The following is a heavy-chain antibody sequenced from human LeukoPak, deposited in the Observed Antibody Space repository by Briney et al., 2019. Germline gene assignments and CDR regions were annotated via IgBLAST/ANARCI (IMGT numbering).Heavy chain of an antibody. Sequence: GGSLRLSCAASGFTFSSYSMNWVRQAPGKGLEWVSSISSSSSYIYYADSVKGRFTISRDNAKNSLYLQMNSLRAEDTAVYYCATGIVGATRAFDIWGQGTMVTVSS. CDR2: ISSSSSYI. CDR1: GFTFSSYS. V-gene: IGHV3-21*01. D-gene: IGHD1-26*01. CDR3: ATGIVGATRAFDI. J-gene: IGHJ3*02.